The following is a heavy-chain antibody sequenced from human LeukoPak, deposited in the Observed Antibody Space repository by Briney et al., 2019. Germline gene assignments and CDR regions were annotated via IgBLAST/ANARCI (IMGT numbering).Heavy chain of an antibody. V-gene: IGHV4-39*01. CDR2: IYYSGST. Sequence: SETLSLTCTVSGGSLSSNKYYWGWIRQPPGKGLEWIGSIYYSGSTYYNPTLKSRVTIFVDTSKNQFSLKLSSVTAAHTAVYYCATPYSGGYQGLDIWGQGTMVTVSS. J-gene: IGHJ3*02. CDR1: GGSLSSNKYY. CDR3: ATPYSGGYQGLDI. D-gene: IGHD1-26*01.